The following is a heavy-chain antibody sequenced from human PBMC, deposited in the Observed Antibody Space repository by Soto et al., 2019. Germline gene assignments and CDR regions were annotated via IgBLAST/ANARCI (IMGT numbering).Heavy chain of an antibody. CDR3: ARGRGTYDRFDF. D-gene: IGHD1-1*01. V-gene: IGHV3-21*01. CDR1: GFTFSSYS. J-gene: IGHJ4*02. Sequence: EVQLVESGGGLVKPGGSLRLSCAASGFTFSSYSMNWVRQAPGKGLEWVSSISPTSTYIYYGASMRGRFTMSRDNAKSSLYLQMNSLRAEDTAVYYCARGRGTYDRFDFRGQGTLVTVSS. CDR2: ISPTSTYI.